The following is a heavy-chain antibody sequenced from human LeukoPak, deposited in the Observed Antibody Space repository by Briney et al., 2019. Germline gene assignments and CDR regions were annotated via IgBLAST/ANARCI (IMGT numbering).Heavy chain of an antibody. CDR1: GYTFTSYG. CDR3: AGTVGQQLANDAFDI. J-gene: IGHJ3*02. CDR2: ISAYNGNT. D-gene: IGHD6-13*01. V-gene: IGHV1-18*01. Sequence: WASVKVSCKASGYTFTSYGISWVRQAPGQGLEWMGWISAYNGNTNYAQKLQGRVTMTTDTSTSTAYMELRSLRSDDTAVYYCAGTVGQQLANDAFDIWGQGTMVTVSS.